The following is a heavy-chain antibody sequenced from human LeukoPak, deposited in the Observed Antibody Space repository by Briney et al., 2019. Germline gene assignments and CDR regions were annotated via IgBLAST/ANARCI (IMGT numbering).Heavy chain of an antibody. D-gene: IGHD4-23*01. Sequence: PSETLSLTCAVSGYSISSGYHWGWIRQPPGKGLEWIASANSGGASYNPSLKSRATISLDTSNKQYSLELRSVTAADTAVYYCARDLGSGGNSDYRGQGTLVTVSS. CDR1: GYSISSGYH. V-gene: IGHV4-38-2*02. CDR2: ANSGGA. CDR3: ARDLGSGGNSDY. J-gene: IGHJ4*02.